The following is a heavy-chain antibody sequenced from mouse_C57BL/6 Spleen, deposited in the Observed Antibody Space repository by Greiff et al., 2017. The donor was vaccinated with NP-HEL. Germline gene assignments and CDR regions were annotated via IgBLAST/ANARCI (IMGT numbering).Heavy chain of an antibody. J-gene: IGHJ2*01. Sequence: EVKLVESGGGLVQPGGSLKLSCAASGFTFSDYYMYWVRQTPEKRLEWVAYISNGGGSTYYPDTVKGRFTISRDNAKNTLYLQMSRLKSEDTAMYYCARQSWDKYYFDYWGQGTTLTVSS. CDR2: ISNGGGST. V-gene: IGHV5-12*01. CDR3: ARQSWDKYYFDY. D-gene: IGHD4-1*01. CDR1: GFTFSDYY.